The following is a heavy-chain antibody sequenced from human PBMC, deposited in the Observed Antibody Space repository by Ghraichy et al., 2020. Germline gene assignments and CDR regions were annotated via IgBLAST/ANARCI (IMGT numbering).Heavy chain of an antibody. Sequence: ASVKVSCKASGYTFTSYGISWVRQAPGQGLEWMGWISAYNGNTNYAQKLQGRVTMTTDTSTSTAYMELRSLRSDDTAVYYCARPTVSSAKGSPYWYFDLWGRGTLVTVSS. V-gene: IGHV1-18*01. D-gene: IGHD2-15*01. CDR2: ISAYNGNT. J-gene: IGHJ2*01. CDR3: ARPTVSSAKGSPYWYFDL. CDR1: GYTFTSYG.